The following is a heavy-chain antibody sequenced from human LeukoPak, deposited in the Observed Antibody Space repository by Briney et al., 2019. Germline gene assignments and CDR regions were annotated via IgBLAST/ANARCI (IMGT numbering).Heavy chain of an antibody. CDR2: ISASGRDT. Sequence: GGSLRLSXVVSGLSFSSXSXXXXRQAPGXGLEWVSGISASGRDTWFPDSVKGRXTXSRDNSKNTLFLQMNSLRVEDTAIYYCAKDAAGPEYWGQGTLVTVSS. CDR1: GLSFSSXS. CDR3: AKDAAGPEY. D-gene: IGHD6-13*01. J-gene: IGHJ4*02. V-gene: IGHV3-23*01.